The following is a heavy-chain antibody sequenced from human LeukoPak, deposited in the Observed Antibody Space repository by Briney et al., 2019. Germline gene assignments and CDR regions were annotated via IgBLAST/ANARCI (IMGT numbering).Heavy chain of an antibody. D-gene: IGHD3-22*01. J-gene: IGHJ4*02. CDR3: ARESITMIVEDY. CDR1: GFTFTSYA. V-gene: IGHV3-7*01. CDR2: IKQDGSEK. Sequence: GGSLRLSCAASGFTFTSYAMSWVRQAPGKGLEWVANIKQDGSEKYYVDSVKGRFTISRDNAKNSLYLQMNSLRAEDTAVYYCARESITMIVEDYWGQGTLVTVSS.